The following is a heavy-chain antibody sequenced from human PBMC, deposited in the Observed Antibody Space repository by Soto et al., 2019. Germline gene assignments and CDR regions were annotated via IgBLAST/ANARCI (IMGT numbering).Heavy chain of an antibody. J-gene: IGHJ6*02. V-gene: IGHV3-11*01. Sequence: KSGGSLRLSCAASGFTFSDYYMSWVRQAPGKGLEWISYISNSGSTTYYVESVKGRFTISRDKSKSSLFLQMNSLRAEDTAVYYCVRDINPHYFYYGMEVWGQGTTVTVSS. CDR1: GFTFSDYY. CDR3: VRDINPHYFYYGMEV. D-gene: IGHD1-20*01. CDR2: ISNSGSTT.